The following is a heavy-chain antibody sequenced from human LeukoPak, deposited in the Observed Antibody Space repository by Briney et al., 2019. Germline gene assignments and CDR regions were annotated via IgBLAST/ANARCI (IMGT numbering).Heavy chain of an antibody. CDR3: ARVLVNFADY. J-gene: IGHJ4*02. D-gene: IGHD3-22*01. CDR1: GFTFSSYA. V-gene: IGHV3-30*04. Sequence: GRSLRLSCAASGFTFSSYAMHWVRQAPGKGLEWVAVISYDGSNKYYADSVKGRFTISRDNSKNTLYLQMNSLRAEDTAVYYCARVLVNFADYWGQGTLATVSS. CDR2: ISYDGSNK.